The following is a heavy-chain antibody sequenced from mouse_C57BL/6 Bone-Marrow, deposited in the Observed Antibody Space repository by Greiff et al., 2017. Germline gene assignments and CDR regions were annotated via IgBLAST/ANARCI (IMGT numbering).Heavy chain of an antibody. CDR3: AREEYAMDY. CDR1: GFTFSSYA. Sequence: EVKLMESGGGLVKPGGSLKLSCAASGFTFSSYAMSWVRQTPEKRLEWVATISDGGSYTYYPDNVKGRFTSSRDNAKNNLYLQMSHLKSEDTAMYYCAREEYAMDYWGQGTSVTVSS. CDR2: ISDGGSYT. J-gene: IGHJ4*01. V-gene: IGHV5-4*01.